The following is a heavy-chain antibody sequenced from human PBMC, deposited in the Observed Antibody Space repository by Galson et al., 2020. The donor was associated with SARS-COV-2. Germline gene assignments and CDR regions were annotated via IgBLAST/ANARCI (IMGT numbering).Heavy chain of an antibody. Sequence: GGSLRLSCAASGFTFDDYAMHWVRQAPGKGLEWVSGISWNSGSIGYADSVKGRFTISRDNAKNSLYLQMNSLRAEDTALYYCAKTNYDSSGDYFSAFDIWGQGTMVTVSS. CDR3: AKTNYDSSGDYFSAFDI. CDR1: GFTFDDYA. V-gene: IGHV3-9*01. CDR2: ISWNSGSI. J-gene: IGHJ3*02. D-gene: IGHD3-22*01.